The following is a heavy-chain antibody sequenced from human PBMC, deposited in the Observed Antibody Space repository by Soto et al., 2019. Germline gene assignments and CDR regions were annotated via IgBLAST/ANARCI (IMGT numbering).Heavy chain of an antibody. CDR1: GGSISSYY. Sequence: SETLSLTCTVSGGSISSYYWSWIRQPPGEGLEWIGYIYYSGSTNYNPSLKSRVTISVDTSKNQFSLKLSSVTAADTAVYYCARVKYDDILTGYYYYGMDVWGQGTTVTVSS. CDR3: ARVKYDDILTGYYYYGMDV. CDR2: IYYSGST. V-gene: IGHV4-59*01. J-gene: IGHJ6*02. D-gene: IGHD3-9*01.